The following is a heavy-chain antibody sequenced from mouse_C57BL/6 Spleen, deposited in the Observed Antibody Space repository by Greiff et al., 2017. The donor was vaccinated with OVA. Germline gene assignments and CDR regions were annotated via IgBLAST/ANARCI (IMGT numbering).Heavy chain of an antibody. CDR2: IDPSDSYT. Sequence: QVQLKESGAELVRPGTSVKLSCKASGYTFTSYWMHWVKQRPGQGLEWIGVIDPSDSYTNYNQKFKGKATLTVDTSSSTAYMQLSSLTSEDSAVYYCARAAQATAWFAYWGQGTLVTVSA. CDR1: GYTFTSYW. D-gene: IGHD3-2*02. V-gene: IGHV1-59*01. CDR3: ARAAQATAWFAY. J-gene: IGHJ3*01.